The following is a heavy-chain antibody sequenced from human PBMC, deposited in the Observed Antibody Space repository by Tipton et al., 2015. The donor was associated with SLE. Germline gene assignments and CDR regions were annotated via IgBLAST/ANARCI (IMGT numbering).Heavy chain of an antibody. CDR2: IYFSGST. Sequence: TLSLTCSVSCGSLSGHYCIWIRQTPGMRLEWVGYIYFSGSTNYNPSFSGRVTISLDRSTDQVSLHLDAVTAADTAVYYCARESRYYESTSYSDAFDIWGRGTTVVVSS. J-gene: IGHJ3*02. CDR3: ARESRYYESTSYSDAFDI. D-gene: IGHD3-22*01. CDR1: CGSLSGHY. V-gene: IGHV4-59*11.